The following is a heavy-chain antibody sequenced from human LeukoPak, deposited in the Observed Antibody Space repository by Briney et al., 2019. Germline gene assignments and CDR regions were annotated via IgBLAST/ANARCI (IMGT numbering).Heavy chain of an antibody. V-gene: IGHV3-33*01. CDR3: ARDAQRGFDY. Sequence: GGSLRLSCAASGFTFSHYGMHWVRQAPGKGLEWVSVIWSDGTNQFYADSVKGRFTISRDDSQKTVFLQMCSLRGEDTAIYYCARDAQRGFDYWGQGTLVTVSS. J-gene: IGHJ4*02. CDR2: IWSDGTNQ. CDR1: GFTFSHYG.